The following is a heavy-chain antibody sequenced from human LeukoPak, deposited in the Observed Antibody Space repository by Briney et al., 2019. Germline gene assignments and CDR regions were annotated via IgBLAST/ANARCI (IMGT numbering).Heavy chain of an antibody. D-gene: IGHD3-22*01. CDR1: GSTFSTYA. J-gene: IGHJ1*01. V-gene: IGHV1-69*13. Sequence: TSVDVSCKASGSTFSTYAVNWVRRAPGQGLEWMGGVIPILGTSNYAQRFHVRLTITADESSGTAYTALSSLRSEDTASDYCATTRDYYDNSGYTLLQDWGQGTLVTVSS. CDR2: VIPILGTS. CDR3: ATTRDYYDNSGYTLLQD.